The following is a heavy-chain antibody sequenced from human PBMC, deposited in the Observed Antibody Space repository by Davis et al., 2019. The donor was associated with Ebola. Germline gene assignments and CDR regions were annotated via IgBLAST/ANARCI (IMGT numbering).Heavy chain of an antibody. CDR3: ARGGAVKFDY. D-gene: IGHD4-17*01. V-gene: IGHV3-33*01. J-gene: IGHJ4*02. CDR2: IWYDGSNK. CDR1: GFTFSNYG. Sequence: GGSLRLSCAASGFTFSNYGMHWVRQAPGKGLEWVAIIWYDGSNKSNADSVKGRFTISRDNSKNTLYLQMNSLRDDDTALYYCARGGAVKFDYWGQGTLVTVSS.